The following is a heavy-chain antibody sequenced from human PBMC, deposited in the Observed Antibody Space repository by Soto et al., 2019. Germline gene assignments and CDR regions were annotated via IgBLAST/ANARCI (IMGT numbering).Heavy chain of an antibody. D-gene: IGHD6-19*01. CDR1: GFTFSSYG. CDR3: ARDLPSSIAVAGLDAFDI. J-gene: IGHJ3*02. Sequence: GGSLRLSCAASGFTFSSYGMHWVRQAPGKGLEWVAVIWYDGSNKYYADSVKGRFTLSRDNSKNTLYLQMNSLRAEDTAVYYCARDLPSSIAVAGLDAFDIWGQGTMVTVSS. V-gene: IGHV3-33*01. CDR2: IWYDGSNK.